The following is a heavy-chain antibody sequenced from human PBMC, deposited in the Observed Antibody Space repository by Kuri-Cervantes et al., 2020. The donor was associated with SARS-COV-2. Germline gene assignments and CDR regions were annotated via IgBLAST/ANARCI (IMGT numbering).Heavy chain of an antibody. Sequence: GGSLRLSCAASGFIFSNYGMHWVRQAPGKGLEWVAVIWYDGSNKYYADSVKGRFTISRDDSKNTLYLQMNSLRAEDTAVYYCAKPDAFDIWGQGTMVTVSS. V-gene: IGHV3-33*06. CDR1: GFIFSNYG. J-gene: IGHJ3*02. CDR3: AKPDAFDI. CDR2: IWYDGSNK.